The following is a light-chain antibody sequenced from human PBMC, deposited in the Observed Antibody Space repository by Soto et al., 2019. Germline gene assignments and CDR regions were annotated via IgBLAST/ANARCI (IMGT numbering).Light chain of an antibody. CDR2: DAS. J-gene: IGKJ2*01. Sequence: EIVLTQSPDTLSLSPGESGTLSCRASQSVTNNYLAWYHQKPGQAPRLLIYDASSRATGIPDRFSGNGSGTDFTLTISRLEPEDFAMYYWQQCAFSPRTFGQGTRLEIK. CDR3: QQCAFSPRT. V-gene: IGKV3-20*01. CDR1: QSVTNNY.